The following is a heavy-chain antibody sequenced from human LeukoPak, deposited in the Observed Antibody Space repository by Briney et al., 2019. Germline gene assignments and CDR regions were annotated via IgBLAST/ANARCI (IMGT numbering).Heavy chain of an antibody. CDR2: ISSSSSYI. V-gene: IGHV3-21*01. D-gene: IGHD3-22*01. Sequence: GGSLRLSCAASGFTFSSYSMNWVRQAPGKGLEWVSSISSSSSYIYYADSVKGRFTISRDNAKNSLYLQMNSLRAEDTAVYYCASNSYDSSGYYYSWGQGTLVTVSS. CDR1: GFTFSSYS. CDR3: ASNSYDSSGYYYS. J-gene: IGHJ4*02.